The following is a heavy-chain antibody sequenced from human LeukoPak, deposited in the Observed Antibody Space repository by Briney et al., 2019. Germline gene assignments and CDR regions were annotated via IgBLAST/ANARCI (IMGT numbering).Heavy chain of an antibody. CDR2: LSAYNGNT. J-gene: IGHJ4*02. V-gene: IGHV1-18*01. CDR3: ARDRDFWSGYPTGPLDY. Sequence: ASVKVSCKASGYTFTRYGISWVRQAPGQGREWMGWLSAYNGNTNNVHKLHGRVTMTTHTYTRTAYMELRSLRSDDTAVYYCARDRDFWSGYPTGPLDYWGQGTLVTVSS. CDR1: GYTFTRYG. D-gene: IGHD3-3*01.